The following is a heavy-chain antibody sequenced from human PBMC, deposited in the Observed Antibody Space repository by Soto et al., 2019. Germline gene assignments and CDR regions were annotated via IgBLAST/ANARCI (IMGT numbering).Heavy chain of an antibody. CDR3: AKFDNNNYYYYFDY. V-gene: IGHV4-59*01. D-gene: IGHD3-22*01. Sequence: PSETLSLTCTVSGGSISSSYWNWIRQPPGKGLEWIGCIYYSGSTNYNPSLKSRVTISVDTSKNHFTLKLSSVYAGDTAVYYCAKFDNNNYYYYFDYWGQGTMVTVSS. CDR2: IYYSGST. CDR1: GGSISSSY. J-gene: IGHJ4*02.